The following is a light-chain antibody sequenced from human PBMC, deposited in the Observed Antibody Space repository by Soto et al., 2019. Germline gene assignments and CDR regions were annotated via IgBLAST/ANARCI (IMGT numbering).Light chain of an antibody. CDR1: SSDVGSYNL. Sequence: QSVLTQPASVSGSPGQSITISCTGTSSDVGSYNLVSWYQQHPGKAPKLMIYEGSKRPSGVSNRFSGSKSGNTASLTISGLQGEDEADYYCCSYAGSRGVVFGGGTKLTVL. J-gene: IGLJ2*01. CDR3: CSYAGSRGVV. V-gene: IGLV2-23*01. CDR2: EGS.